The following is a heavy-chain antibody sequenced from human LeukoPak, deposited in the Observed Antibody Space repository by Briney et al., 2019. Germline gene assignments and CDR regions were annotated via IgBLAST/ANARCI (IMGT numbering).Heavy chain of an antibody. Sequence: GGSLRLSCAASGSTFSNAWMSWVRQAPGKGLEWVGRIKSKTDGGTTDYAAPVKGRFTISRDDSYNTLYLQMNSLKTEDTALYYCTTDPPRYCSSTSCYLGYWGQGTLVTVSS. CDR1: GSTFSNAW. CDR2: IKSKTDGGTT. V-gene: IGHV3-15*01. CDR3: TTDPPRYCSSTSCYLGY. J-gene: IGHJ4*02. D-gene: IGHD2-2*01.